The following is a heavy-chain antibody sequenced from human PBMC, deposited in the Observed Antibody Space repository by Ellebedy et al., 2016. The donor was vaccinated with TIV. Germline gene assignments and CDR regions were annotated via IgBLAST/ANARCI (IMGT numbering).Heavy chain of an antibody. V-gene: IGHV1-2*06. CDR1: GYTFTGYY. J-gene: IGHJ1*01. CDR3: TRGGQVGTTNKDNIFQH. D-gene: IGHD1-26*01. CDR2: INPNSGGA. Sequence: ASVKVSCKASGYTFTGYYIHWVRQAPGQGLEWMGHINPNSGGAVSAQKFQGRVTMTSDTSINTAYMDLSGLRSDDTAVYYCTRGGQVGTTNKDNIFQHWGQGTLVTVSS.